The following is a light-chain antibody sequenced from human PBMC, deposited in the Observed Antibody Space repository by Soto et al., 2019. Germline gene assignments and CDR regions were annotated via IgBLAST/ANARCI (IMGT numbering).Light chain of an antibody. V-gene: IGKV1-5*01. CDR2: DVA. CDR1: QSIDRW. Sequence: DIHMTQSPSTLSASGGDRVTITCRASQSIDRWLAWYQQRPGRAPKLLIYDVANLETGVPSRFSGSGSETEFTLTISSLQPDDFAIYYCQQYNSYPLTFGGGTKVDIK. J-gene: IGKJ4*01. CDR3: QQYNSYPLT.